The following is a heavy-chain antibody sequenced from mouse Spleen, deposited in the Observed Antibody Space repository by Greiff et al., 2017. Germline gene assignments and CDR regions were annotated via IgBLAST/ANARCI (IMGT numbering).Heavy chain of an antibody. V-gene: IGHV5-9-4*01. CDR1: GFTFSSYA. D-gene: IGHD1-1*01. Sequence: EVKLMESGGGLVKPGGSLKLSCAASGFTFSSYAMSWVRQSPEKRLEWVAEISSGGSYTYYPDTVTGRFTISRDNAKNTLYLEMSSLRSEDTAMYYCARGETTERAMDYWGQGTSVTVSS. CDR2: ISSGGSYT. CDR3: ARGETTERAMDY. J-gene: IGHJ4*01.